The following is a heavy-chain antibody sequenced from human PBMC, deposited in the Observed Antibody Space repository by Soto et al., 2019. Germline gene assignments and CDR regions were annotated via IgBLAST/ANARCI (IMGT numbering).Heavy chain of an antibody. J-gene: IGHJ4*02. CDR2: IYYTGTT. V-gene: IGHV4-31*03. Sequence: QVQLQESGPGLVKPSQTLSLTCTVSGASVRSGAYYWSWIRQHPGKGLEWIGYIYYTGTTYYNPSLKSRVTVSVDTSNNQFSLKVSSVTAADTAVYFCVRARLNFSYFFDSWGQGTLVTVSS. CDR1: GASVRSGAYY. CDR3: VRARLNFSYFFDS. D-gene: IGHD3-16*01.